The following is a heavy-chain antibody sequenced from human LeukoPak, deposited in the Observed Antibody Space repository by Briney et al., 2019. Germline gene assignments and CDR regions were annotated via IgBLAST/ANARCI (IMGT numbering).Heavy chain of an antibody. D-gene: IGHD3-9*01. V-gene: IGHV4-30-2*01. CDR3: ARMKITYYDILTGTFDY. CDR2: IYHSGST. Sequence: SQTLSLTCTVSGGSISSGGYSWSWIRQPPGKGLEWIGYIYHSGSTYYNPSLKSRVTVSVDRSKNQFSLKLSSVTAADTAVYYCARMKITYYDILTGTFDYWGQGTLVTVSS. J-gene: IGHJ4*02. CDR1: GGSISSGGYS.